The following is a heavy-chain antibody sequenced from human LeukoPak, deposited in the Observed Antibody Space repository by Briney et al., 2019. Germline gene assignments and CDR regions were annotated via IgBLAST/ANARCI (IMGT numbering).Heavy chain of an antibody. Sequence: SETLSLTCAVYGGSFSVYYWTWIRQPPGKGLEWIGEVNHSGSTNYNPSLKSRVTISVDTSKNQFSLKLSSVTAADTAVYYCARGHLYCSSTSCYTRASRYYYYMDVWGKGTTVTVSS. CDR3: ARGHLYCSSTSCYTRASRYYYYMDV. V-gene: IGHV4-34*01. D-gene: IGHD2-2*02. CDR2: VNHSGST. J-gene: IGHJ6*03. CDR1: GGSFSVYY.